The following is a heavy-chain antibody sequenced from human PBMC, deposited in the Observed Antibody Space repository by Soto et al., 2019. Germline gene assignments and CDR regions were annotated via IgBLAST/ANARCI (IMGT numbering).Heavy chain of an antibody. Sequence: QVQLVQSGAEVREPGASVRVSCKASGYTFVNFDISWVRQAAGQGVEWLGWMNPGSGKTGYASKFQGRVAMTRDASTGTSHLEVSSLTSDDTAVYYCARGGYSSTWSNLLDRSGLDVWGQGTTVTVSS. J-gene: IGHJ6*02. CDR3: ARGGYSSTWSNLLDRSGLDV. CDR1: GYTFVNFD. D-gene: IGHD6-13*01. CDR2: MNPGSGKT. V-gene: IGHV1-8*02.